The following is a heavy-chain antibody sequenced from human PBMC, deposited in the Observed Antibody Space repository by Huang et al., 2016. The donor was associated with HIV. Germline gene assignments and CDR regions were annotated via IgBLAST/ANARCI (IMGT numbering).Heavy chain of an antibody. V-gene: IGHV1-18*01. CDR1: GYIFTKYG. CDR2: ISAYNVNT. Sequence: QVELVQSGAEVKRPGASVRVSCKAAGYIFTKYGIHWVRQAPGQGLEWMGWISAYNVNTNDAEKFQGRVTLTRDTSATTAYMELRDVTSADTAVYYCARDHWYPLQNWFDLWGQGTLVTVSS. D-gene: IGHD1-1*01. J-gene: IGHJ5*01. CDR3: ARDHWYPLQNWFDL.